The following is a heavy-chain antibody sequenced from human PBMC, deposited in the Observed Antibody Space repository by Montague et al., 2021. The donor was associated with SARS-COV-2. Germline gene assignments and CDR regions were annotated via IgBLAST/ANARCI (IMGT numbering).Heavy chain of an antibody. J-gene: IGHJ3*02. D-gene: IGHD1-14*01. Sequence: SETLSLTCTASGAYVSSSDWGWIRQSPGKGLEWIGYFYSVGSTDYNPSLKSRVTISRDTSKNQFSLKVRSVTAADTAIYYCARETMTADAFDIWGQGTMVTVSS. CDR2: FYSVGST. CDR1: GAYVSSSD. V-gene: IGHV4-59*02. CDR3: ARETMTADAFDI.